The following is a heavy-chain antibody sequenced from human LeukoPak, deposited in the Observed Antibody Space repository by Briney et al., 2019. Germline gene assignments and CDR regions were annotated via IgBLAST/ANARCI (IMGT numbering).Heavy chain of an antibody. D-gene: IGHD7-27*01. CDR3: VRTPPNWGFDY. Sequence: ASVTVSCKASGYTFTSYDFNWVRQATGQGLEWLGWMSPNSGDTGYAQKFQGRVTMTSDSSISTAYMELSSLRSEDTAIYYCVRTPPNWGFDYWGQGTLVTVSS. V-gene: IGHV1-8*01. J-gene: IGHJ4*02. CDR2: MSPNSGDT. CDR1: GYTFTSYD.